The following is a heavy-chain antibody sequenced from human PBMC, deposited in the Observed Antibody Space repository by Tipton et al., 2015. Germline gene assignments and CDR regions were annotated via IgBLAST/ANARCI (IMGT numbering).Heavy chain of an antibody. V-gene: IGHV3-74*01. CDR2: IKTDGSTT. Sequence: SLRLSCSASGFTFSSYWMHWVRQAPGKGLVRVSRIKTDGSTTTYADSVQGRFTISRDNAKNTVYLQMNSLRAEDTAVYYCVRLGGNFCDYLGQGTLVSVSS. D-gene: IGHD3-16*01. J-gene: IGHJ4*02. CDR1: GFTFSSYW. CDR3: VRLGGNFCDY.